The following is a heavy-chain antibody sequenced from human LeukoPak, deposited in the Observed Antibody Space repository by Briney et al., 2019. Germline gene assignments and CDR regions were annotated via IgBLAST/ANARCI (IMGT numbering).Heavy chain of an antibody. D-gene: IGHD3-10*01. J-gene: IGHJ4*02. Sequence: GASVKVSCKASGYTFTSYGISWVRQAPGQGLEWMGGIIPIFGTANYAQKFQGRVTITTDESTSTAYMELSSLRSEDTAVYYCARGYSGSYFDYWGQGTLVTVSS. V-gene: IGHV1-69*05. CDR1: GYTFTSYG. CDR3: ARGYSGSYFDY. CDR2: IIPIFGTA.